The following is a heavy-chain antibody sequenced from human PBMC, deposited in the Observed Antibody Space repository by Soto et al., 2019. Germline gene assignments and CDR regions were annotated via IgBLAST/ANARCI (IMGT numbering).Heavy chain of an antibody. CDR1: GYTFSRYG. CDR3: AKNGQPPYYYCGMDV. J-gene: IGHJ6*02. CDR2: ISGYNGDT. Sequence: QGQLVQSGPEVKKSGASVKVSCKASGYTFSRYGISWVRQAPGQRLEWMGWISGYNGDTKYAQKVQGRVTMTIDTSTYTAYMELRSLTSDDTAIYYCAKNGQPPYYYCGMDVWGQGTTVTVSS. V-gene: IGHV1-18*01. D-gene: IGHD2-8*01.